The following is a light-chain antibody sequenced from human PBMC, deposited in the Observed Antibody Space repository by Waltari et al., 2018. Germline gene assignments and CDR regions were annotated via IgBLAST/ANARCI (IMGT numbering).Light chain of an antibody. CDR2: GTS. J-gene: IGKJ4*01. CDR1: QDIRLD. Sequence: DIQMTQSPSSLPASVGDRVIITCRASQDIRLDLGWYQQKPGKAPKRLIYGTSSLHSGFPSRFSGSGSGTEFTLTISRLEPEDFGTYYWQQYNPYPFTCGGGTKVEIK. V-gene: IGKV1-17*01. CDR3: QQYNPYPFT.